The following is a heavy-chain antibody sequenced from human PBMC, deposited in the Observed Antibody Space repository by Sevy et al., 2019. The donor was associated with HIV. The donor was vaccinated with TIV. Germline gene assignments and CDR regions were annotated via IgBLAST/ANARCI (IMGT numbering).Heavy chain of an antibody. CDR3: TTMEYCHNVIGDSSGDY. D-gene: IGHD2-21*01. CDR2: FDPEDGEI. Sequence: ASVKVSCKVSGYTLTELSMHWVRQAPGKGLEWMGGFDPEDGEIMYAHNLQGRVTMTEDTSTGTAYMELSSLGSEDTAFYYCTTMEYCHNVIGDSSGDYWGQGTLVTVSS. J-gene: IGHJ4*02. CDR1: GYTLTELS. V-gene: IGHV1-24*01.